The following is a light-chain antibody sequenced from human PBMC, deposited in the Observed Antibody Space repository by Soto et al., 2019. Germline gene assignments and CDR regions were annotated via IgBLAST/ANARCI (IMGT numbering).Light chain of an antibody. J-gene: IGKJ5*01. CDR3: QQAYSFPIT. Sequence: DIQMTQSPSTLSASVGARVTSTGRASQSISNWLAWYQQKPGKAPTLLSYDVSRLESGVPSRFRGSGSGTDFTLTINSLKPEDFATYYCQQAYSFPITFGQGTRLEIK. CDR1: QSISNW. V-gene: IGKV1D-12*01. CDR2: DVS.